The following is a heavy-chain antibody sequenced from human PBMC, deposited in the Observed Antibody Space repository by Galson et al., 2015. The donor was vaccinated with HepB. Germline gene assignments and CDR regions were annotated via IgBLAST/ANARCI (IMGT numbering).Heavy chain of an antibody. J-gene: IGHJ3*02. CDR1: GYRFTSYW. V-gene: IGHV5-10-1*01. Sequence: QSGAEVKKPGESLRISCKGSGYRFTSYWINRVRQMPGKGLEWMGRIDPTDSYTNYSLSFQGHVTISVDRSINTAYLQWSSLKASDTAIYYCARLAPAFDIWGQGTMVTVSS. CDR2: IDPTDSYT. CDR3: ARLAPAFDI.